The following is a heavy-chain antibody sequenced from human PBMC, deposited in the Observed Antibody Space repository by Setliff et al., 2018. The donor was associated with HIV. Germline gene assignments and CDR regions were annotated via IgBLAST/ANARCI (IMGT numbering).Heavy chain of an antibody. Sequence: KTSETLSLTCSVSGGSVIKDKFYWGWIRQAPAKGLEWIGTLYDTGRTYYNPPLKSRVSIFVDTTKNEFSLSLRSVTAADTAVYFCVNSGYDGDYYYYYMDVWGKGTTVTVSS. V-gene: IGHV4-39*01. D-gene: IGHD5-12*01. CDR2: LYDTGRT. J-gene: IGHJ6*03. CDR1: GGSVIKDKFY. CDR3: VNSGYDGDYYYYYMDV.